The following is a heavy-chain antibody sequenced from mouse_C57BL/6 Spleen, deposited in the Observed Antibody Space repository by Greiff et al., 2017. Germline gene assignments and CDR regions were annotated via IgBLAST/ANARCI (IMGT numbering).Heavy chain of an antibody. J-gene: IGHJ4*01. Sequence: EVKLLESGGGLVQPGGSLSLSCAASGFTFTDYYMSWVRQPPGKALEWLGFIRNKANGYTTEYSASVKGRFTISRDNSQSILYLQMNALRAEDSATYYCARYYYGSSYYATDYWGQGTSVTVSS. CDR2: IRNKANGYTT. D-gene: IGHD1-1*01. V-gene: IGHV7-3*01. CDR3: ARYYYGSSYYATDY. CDR1: GFTFTDYY.